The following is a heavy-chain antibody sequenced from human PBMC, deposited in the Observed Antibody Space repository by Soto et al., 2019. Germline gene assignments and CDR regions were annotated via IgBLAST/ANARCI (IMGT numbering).Heavy chain of an antibody. CDR3: ARSIVAAGNRWFDP. CDR2: IDWDDDK. V-gene: IGHV2-70*04. CDR1: GFSLSTSGMR. J-gene: IGHJ5*02. Sequence: GSGPTLVHPTQTLTLTCTFSGFSLSTSGMRVSWIRQPPGKALEWLARIDWDDDKLYSTSLKTRLTISKDTSKNQVVLTMTNMDPVDTATYYCARSIVAAGNRWFDPWGQGTLVTVSS. D-gene: IGHD6-13*01.